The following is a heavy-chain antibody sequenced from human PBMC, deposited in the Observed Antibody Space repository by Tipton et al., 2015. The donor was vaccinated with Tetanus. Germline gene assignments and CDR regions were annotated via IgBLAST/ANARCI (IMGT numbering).Heavy chain of an antibody. CDR2: IKQDGNEK. J-gene: IGHJ4*02. V-gene: IGHV3-7*03. Sequence: SLRLSCAASGFTFADYAMSWFRQAPGKGLEWVANIKQDGNEKYHVDSVKGRFTISRDNGKNLLYLEMNSLRAEDTAVYYCARDPHTIRTGNHRGFDYWGQGTLVTVSS. CDR3: ARDPHTIRTGNHRGFDY. D-gene: IGHD3-10*01. CDR1: GFTFADYA.